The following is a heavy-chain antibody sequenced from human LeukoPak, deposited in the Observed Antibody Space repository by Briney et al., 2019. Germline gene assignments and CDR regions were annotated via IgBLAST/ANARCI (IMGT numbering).Heavy chain of an antibody. Sequence: GSLRLSCAASGFTFSAYYMSWIRQAPGKNLEWLSYITDDSDTTRYADSVKGRFTISRDNAQNSLFLQMNSLRAEDTAMYFCARGYRTFDYWGQGTLVTVSS. D-gene: IGHD5-18*01. J-gene: IGHJ4*02. CDR1: GFTFSAYY. CDR2: ITDDSDTT. CDR3: ARGYRTFDY. V-gene: IGHV3-11*04.